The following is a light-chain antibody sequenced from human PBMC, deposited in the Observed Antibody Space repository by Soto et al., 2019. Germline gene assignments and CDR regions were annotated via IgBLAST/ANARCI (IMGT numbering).Light chain of an antibody. V-gene: IGKV3-20*01. Sequence: EIVLTQSPGTLSSSPGERATLSCRASRSMSSRYLAWYQQKRGQAPRLLIYSASSRATGIPDRFGGSESVSDFTPTNRSLEPDAFAVYYCQQYGYSPNTFGQGTELEIE. CDR3: QQYGYSPNT. CDR2: SAS. CDR1: RSMSSRY. J-gene: IGKJ2*01.